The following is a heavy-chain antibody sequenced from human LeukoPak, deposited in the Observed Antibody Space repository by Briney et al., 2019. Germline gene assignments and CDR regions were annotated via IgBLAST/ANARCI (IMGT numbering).Heavy chain of an antibody. J-gene: IGHJ4*02. CDR3: ARLRYFDWFQNPYYFDY. CDR2: IYYSGST. V-gene: IGHV4-59*08. CDR1: GGSISSYY. Sequence: SETLSLTCTASGGSISSYYWSWIRQPPGKGLEWIGYIYYSGSTNYNPSLKSRVTISVDTSKNQFSLKLSSVTAADTAVYYCARLRYFDWFQNPYYFDYWGQGTLVTVSS. D-gene: IGHD3-9*01.